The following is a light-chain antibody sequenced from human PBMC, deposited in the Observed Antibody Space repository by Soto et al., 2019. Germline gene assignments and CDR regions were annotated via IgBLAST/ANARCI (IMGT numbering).Light chain of an antibody. Sequence: QSALTQPPSASGSPGQSVTISCTGTSSDVGGYNYVSWYQQNPGKVPKLMIYEFNKRPSGVPDRFSGSKSGNTASLTVSGRQAEDEADYYCTSYAGGNNVFGTGTKLTVL. V-gene: IGLV2-8*01. CDR1: SSDVGGYNY. J-gene: IGLJ1*01. CDR3: TSYAGGNNV. CDR2: EFN.